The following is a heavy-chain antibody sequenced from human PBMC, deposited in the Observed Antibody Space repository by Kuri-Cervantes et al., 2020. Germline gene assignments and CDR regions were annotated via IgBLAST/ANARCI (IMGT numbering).Heavy chain of an antibody. J-gene: IGHJ5*02. CDR2: INSNSGGT. CDR3: ARDRRRPYCSGGSCYSGGWFDP. V-gene: IGHV1-2*02. CDR1: GYTFTGYY. D-gene: IGHD2-15*01. Sequence: ASVKVSCKASGYTFTGYYMHWVRQAPGQGLECMGWINSNSGGTNYAQKFQGRVTMTRDTSISTAYMELSRLRSDDTAVYYCARDRRRPYCSGGSCYSGGWFDPWGQGTLVTVSS.